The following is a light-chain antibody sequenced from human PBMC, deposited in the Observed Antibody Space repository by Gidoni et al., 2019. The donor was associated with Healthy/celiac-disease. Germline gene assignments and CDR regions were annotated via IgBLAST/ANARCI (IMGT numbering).Light chain of an antibody. Sequence: EIVFTQSPATLSLSPGERATLSCRASQSVSSYLAWYQQKPGQAPRLLIYDASNRATGIPARFSGSGSGTDFTLTISILEPEDFAVYYCQQRSNWRPPITFGQGTRLEIK. CDR1: QSVSSY. CDR3: QQRSNWRPPIT. J-gene: IGKJ5*01. V-gene: IGKV3-11*01. CDR2: DAS.